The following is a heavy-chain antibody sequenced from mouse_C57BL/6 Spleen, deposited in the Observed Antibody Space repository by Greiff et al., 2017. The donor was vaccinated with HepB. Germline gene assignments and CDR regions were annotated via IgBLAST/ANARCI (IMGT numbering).Heavy chain of an antibody. V-gene: IGHV10-1*01. CDR3: VRHGGNYGYDNAMDY. CDR1: GFSFNTYA. J-gene: IGHJ4*01. D-gene: IGHD2-2*01. Sequence: EVQRVESGGGLVQPKGSLKLSCAASGFSFNTYAMNWVRQAPGKGLEWVARIRSKSNNYATYYADSVKDRFTISRDDSESMLHLQMNNLKTEDTARYYCVRHGGNYGYDNAMDYWGQGTSVTVSS. CDR2: IRSKSNNYAT.